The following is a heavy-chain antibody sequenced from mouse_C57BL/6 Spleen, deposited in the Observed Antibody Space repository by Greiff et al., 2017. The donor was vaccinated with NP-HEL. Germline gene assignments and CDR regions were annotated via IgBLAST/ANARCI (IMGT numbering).Heavy chain of an antibody. D-gene: IGHD2-12*01. J-gene: IGHJ3*01. CDR2: INPNNGGT. Sequence: EVQLQQSGPELVKPGASVKIPCKASGYTFTDYNMDWVKQSHGKSLEWIGDINPNNGGTIYNQKFKGKATLTVDKSSSTAYMELRSLTSEDPAVYYCARSGSYDWFAYWGQGTLVTVSA. CDR1: GYTFTDYN. V-gene: IGHV1-18*01. CDR3: ARSGSYDWFAY.